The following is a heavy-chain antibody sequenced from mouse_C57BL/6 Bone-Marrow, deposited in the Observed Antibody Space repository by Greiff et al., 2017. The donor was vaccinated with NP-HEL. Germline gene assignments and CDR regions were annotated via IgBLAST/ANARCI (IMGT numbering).Heavy chain of an antibody. CDR2: ISNGGGST. V-gene: IGHV5-12*01. CDR1: GFTFSDYY. J-gene: IGHJ4*01. Sequence: DVMLVESGGGLVQPGGSLKLSCAASGFTFSDYYMYWVRQTPEKRLEWVAYISNGGGSTYYPDTVKGRFTISRDNAKNTLYLQMSRLKSEDTAMYYCARLMRYYYAMDYWGQGTSVTVSS. CDR3: ARLMRYYYAMDY.